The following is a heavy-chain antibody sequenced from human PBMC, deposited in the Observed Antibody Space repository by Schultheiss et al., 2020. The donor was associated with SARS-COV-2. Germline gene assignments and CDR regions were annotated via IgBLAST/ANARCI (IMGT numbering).Heavy chain of an antibody. J-gene: IGHJ6*02. CDR1: GFTFSDYT. CDR3: ARDVDGMDV. Sequence: GGSLRLSCSVSGFTFSDYTMHWVRQAPGKGLEYVSAINSDATTTYYADSVKDRFTISRDNSKNTLYLQMNSLRAEDTAVYYCARDVDGMDVWGQGTTVTVSS. V-gene: IGHV3-64*04. CDR2: INSDATTT.